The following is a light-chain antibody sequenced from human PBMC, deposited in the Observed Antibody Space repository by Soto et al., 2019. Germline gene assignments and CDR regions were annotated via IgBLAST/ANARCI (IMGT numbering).Light chain of an antibody. Sequence: EIELTQSPDTLSLSPGERATLSCRASQSVSSSYLAWYQQKPGQAPRLLIYGASSRATGIPDRFSGSGSGTDFTLTISRLEPEDFAVYYCQHYGDSPRTFGQGTKVEIK. CDR2: GAS. CDR3: QHYGDSPRT. CDR1: QSVSSSY. V-gene: IGKV3-20*01. J-gene: IGKJ1*01.